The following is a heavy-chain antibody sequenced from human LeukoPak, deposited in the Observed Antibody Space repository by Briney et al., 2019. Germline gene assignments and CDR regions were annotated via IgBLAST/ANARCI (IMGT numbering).Heavy chain of an antibody. J-gene: IGHJ3*02. CDR3: ARAGTIFGLAFDI. D-gene: IGHD3-3*01. V-gene: IGHV3-21*01. Sequence: GGSLRLSCAASGFTFSTYSMNGVPQAPGKGREWVSSISSSSSYIYYADSVKGRFTIYRDSAKNTLYLQMNSLRAEDTAVYYCARAGTIFGLAFDIWGQGTMVTVSS. CDR1: GFTFSTYS. CDR2: ISSSSSYI.